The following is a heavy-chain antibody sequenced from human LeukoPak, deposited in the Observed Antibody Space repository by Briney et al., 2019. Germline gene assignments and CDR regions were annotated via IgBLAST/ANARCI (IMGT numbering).Heavy chain of an antibody. Sequence: PGGSLRLSCAASGFTFSSYGMHWVGQAPGKGLEWVAVISYDGSNKYYADSVKGRFTISRDNSKNTLYLQMNSLRAEDTAVYYCAKEGEWELLGGYFDYWGQGTLVTVSS. D-gene: IGHD1-26*01. CDR1: GFTFSSYG. CDR3: AKEGEWELLGGYFDY. V-gene: IGHV3-30*18. CDR2: ISYDGSNK. J-gene: IGHJ4*02.